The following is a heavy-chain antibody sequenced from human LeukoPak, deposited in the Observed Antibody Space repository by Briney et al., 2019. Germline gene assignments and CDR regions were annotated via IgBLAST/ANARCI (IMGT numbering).Heavy chain of an antibody. J-gene: IGHJ5*02. D-gene: IGHD4-11*01. CDR2: IYTSGST. CDR3: ASTNPDYTQINWFDP. V-gene: IGHV4-61*02. Sequence: PSQTLSLTCTVSGGSISSGSYYWSWIRQPAGKGLEWIGRIYTSGSTNYNPSLKSRVTISVDTSKNQFSLKLSSVTAADTAVYYCASTNPDYTQINWFDPWGQGTLVTVSS. CDR1: GGSISSGSYY.